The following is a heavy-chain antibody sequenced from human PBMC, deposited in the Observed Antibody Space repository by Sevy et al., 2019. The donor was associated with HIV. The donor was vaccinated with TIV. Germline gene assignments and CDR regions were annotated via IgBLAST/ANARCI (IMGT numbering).Heavy chain of an antibody. CDR2: IRSKANSYAT. D-gene: IGHD2-21*01. V-gene: IGHV3-73*01. CDR1: GFTFSGSA. J-gene: IGHJ4*02. Sequence: GGSLRLSCAASGFTFSGSAMHWVRQASGKGLEWVGRIRSKANSYATAYAASVKGRVTISRDDSKNTAYLQMNSLKTEDTAVYYCTRPLAYCGGDCYYHDYWGQGTLVTVSS. CDR3: TRPLAYCGGDCYYHDY.